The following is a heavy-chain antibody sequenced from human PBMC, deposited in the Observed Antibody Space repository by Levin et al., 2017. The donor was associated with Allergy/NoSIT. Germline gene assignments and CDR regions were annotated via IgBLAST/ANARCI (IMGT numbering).Heavy chain of an antibody. J-gene: IGHJ3*01. D-gene: IGHD1/OR15-1a*01. CDR3: AKKQGETSGFSFDV. CDR2: ITGGGFNT. Sequence: LSLPCVASGFSFGDSAMTWVRQAPGKGLEWVSVITGGGFNTYYGDSVKGRFTVSRDNSKNTLYLELNSLRADDTAVYYCAKKQGETSGFSFDVWGQGTTVTVSS. CDR1: GFSFGDSA. V-gene: IGHV3-23*01.